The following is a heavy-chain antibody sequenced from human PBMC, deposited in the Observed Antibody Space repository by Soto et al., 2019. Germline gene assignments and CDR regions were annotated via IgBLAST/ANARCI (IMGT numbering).Heavy chain of an antibody. D-gene: IGHD3-22*01. V-gene: IGHV4-30-4*01. CDR3: ARDRPPYYYDSSGPNWFDP. J-gene: IGHJ5*02. Sequence: PSETLSLTCTVSGGSISSGDYYWSWIRQPPGKGLEWIGYIYYSGSTYYNPSLKSRVTISVDTSKNQFSLKLSSVTAADTAVYYCARDRPPYYYDSSGPNWFDPWGQGTLVTVSS. CDR2: IYYSGST. CDR1: GGSISSGDYY.